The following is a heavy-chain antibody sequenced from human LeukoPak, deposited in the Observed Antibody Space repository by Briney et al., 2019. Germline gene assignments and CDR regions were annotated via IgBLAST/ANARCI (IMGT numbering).Heavy chain of an antibody. Sequence: GGSLRLSCAASGFTFSSYVMSWVRQAPGKGLEWVSAITGSGSDTNYADAVKGRFTISRDTSKNTLYVQMNSLRAEDTAVYYCAKDYGDYDPEYFQHWGQGTLVTVSS. J-gene: IGHJ1*01. V-gene: IGHV3-23*01. CDR2: ITGSGSDT. CDR3: AKDYGDYDPEYFQH. D-gene: IGHD4-17*01. CDR1: GFTFSSYV.